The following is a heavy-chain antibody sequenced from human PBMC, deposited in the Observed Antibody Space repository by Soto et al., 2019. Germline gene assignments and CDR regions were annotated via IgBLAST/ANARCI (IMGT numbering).Heavy chain of an antibody. CDR2: ISGSGGST. J-gene: IGHJ4*02. Sequence: GGSLRLSCAAPGFTFCSYAMSWVRQAPGKGLEWVSAISGSGGSTYYADSVKGRFTISRDNSKNTLYLQMNSLRAEDTAVYYCAEVRGIAASRKYYFDYWGQGTLVTVSS. D-gene: IGHD6-13*01. CDR3: AEVRGIAASRKYYFDY. CDR1: GFTFCSYA. V-gene: IGHV3-23*01.